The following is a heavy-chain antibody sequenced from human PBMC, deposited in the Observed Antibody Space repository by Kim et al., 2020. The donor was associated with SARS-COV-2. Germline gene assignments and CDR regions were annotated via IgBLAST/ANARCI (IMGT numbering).Heavy chain of an antibody. CDR3: TKEYGSGWYRAEYFQH. CDR2: ISYDGSNK. V-gene: IGHV3-30*18. D-gene: IGHD6-19*01. CDR1: GFTFSRYG. Sequence: GGSLRLSCAASGFTFSRYGMHWVRQAPGKGLEWVAVISYDGSNKYYADSVKGRFTISRDNSKNTLYLQMNSLRAENTGVYYCTKEYGSGWYRAEYFQHWGQGTLLTVSS. J-gene: IGHJ1*01.